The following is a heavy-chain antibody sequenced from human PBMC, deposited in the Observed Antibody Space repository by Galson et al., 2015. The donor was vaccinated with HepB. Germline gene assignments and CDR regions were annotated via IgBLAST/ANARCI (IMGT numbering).Heavy chain of an antibody. CDR2: ISGSGGST. D-gene: IGHD3-22*01. J-gene: IGHJ4*02. Sequence: SLRLSCAASGFTFSRYAMSWVRQAPGKGLEWVSAISGSGGSTYYADSVKGRFTISRDNSKNTLYLQMNSLRAEDTAVYYCAKAPHYYDSSGYYYLDYWGQGTLVTVSS. V-gene: IGHV3-23*01. CDR1: GFTFSRYA. CDR3: AKAPHYYDSSGYYYLDY.